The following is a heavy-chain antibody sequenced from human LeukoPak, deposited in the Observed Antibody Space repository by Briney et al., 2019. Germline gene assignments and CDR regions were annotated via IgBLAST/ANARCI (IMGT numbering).Heavy chain of an antibody. Sequence: SQTLSLTCTVSGGSISSGSYYWSWIRQPAGKGLEWIGRIYTSGSTNYNPSLKSRVTISVDTSKNQFSLKLSSVTAADTAVYYCARDPGYCSSTSCYNYWGQGTLVTVSS. CDR2: IYTSGST. CDR3: ARDPGYCSSTSCYNY. CDR1: GGSISSGSYY. J-gene: IGHJ4*02. D-gene: IGHD2-2*02. V-gene: IGHV4-61*02.